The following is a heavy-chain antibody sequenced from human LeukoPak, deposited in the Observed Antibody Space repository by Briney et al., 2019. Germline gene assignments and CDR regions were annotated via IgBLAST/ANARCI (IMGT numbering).Heavy chain of an antibody. D-gene: IGHD3-16*02. V-gene: IGHV4-59*08. J-gene: IGHJ4*02. Sequence: PSETLSSSCIVSGDSINTDYWSWVRQSPGKGLEWIGYINYSGNSAYNPSLRSRVTISVNRPNKKVSLKMRSVTAADTAIYYCARLDCISATCYTYWAVGTLVTVSS. CDR1: GDSINTDY. CDR2: INYSGNS. CDR3: ARLDCISATCYTY.